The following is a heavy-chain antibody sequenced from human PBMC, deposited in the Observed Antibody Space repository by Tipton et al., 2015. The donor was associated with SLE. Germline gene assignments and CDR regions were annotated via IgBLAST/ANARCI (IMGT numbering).Heavy chain of an antibody. V-gene: IGHV3-30*12. D-gene: IGHD4/OR15-4a*01. Sequence: SLRLSCAASGFSVTNYDMHWVRQAPGKGLEWVSTINHDGSNTHYADSVNGRFTISRDNSKNTMYLEMHSLRAEDTAVYYCAGWLGAHFDHWGQGTLVTVSS. CDR1: GFSVTNYD. CDR3: AGWLGAHFDH. CDR2: INHDGSNT. J-gene: IGHJ4*02.